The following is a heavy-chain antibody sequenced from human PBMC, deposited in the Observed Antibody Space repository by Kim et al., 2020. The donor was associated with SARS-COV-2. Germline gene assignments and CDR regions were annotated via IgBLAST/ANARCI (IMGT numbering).Heavy chain of an antibody. Sequence: SVKVSCKASGGTFSSYAISWVRQAPGQGLEWMGGIIPISGTANYAQKFQGRVTITADESTSTAYMELSSLRSEDTAVYYCARGGDVLRYFDWLLFDYWGQGTLVTVSS. J-gene: IGHJ4*02. CDR2: IIPISGTA. D-gene: IGHD3-9*01. CDR3: ARGGDVLRYFDWLLFDY. CDR1: GGTFSSYA. V-gene: IGHV1-69*13.